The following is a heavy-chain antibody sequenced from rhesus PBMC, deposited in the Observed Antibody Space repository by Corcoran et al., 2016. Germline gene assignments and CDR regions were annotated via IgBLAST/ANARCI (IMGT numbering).Heavy chain of an antibody. J-gene: IGHJ4*01. CDR3: TRARYSGGSNDH. CDR2: IGGSSGST. V-gene: IGHV4-127*01. Sequence: QVQLQESGPGLVKPSETLSLTCAVSGYSISSGYDWSWIRQPPGKGLEWIWYIGGSSGSTNYNPSRKSRVTISKDTSKNQFSLKLSSVTAADTAVYYCTRARYSGGSNDHWGQGDLVTVSS. D-gene: IGHD6-25*01. CDR1: GYSISSGYD.